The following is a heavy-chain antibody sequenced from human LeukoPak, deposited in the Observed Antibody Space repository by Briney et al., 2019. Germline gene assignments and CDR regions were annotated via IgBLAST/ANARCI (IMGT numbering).Heavy chain of an antibody. CDR1: GGSFSGYY. Sequence: NTSETLSLTCAVYGGSFSGYYWSWIRQPPGKGLEWIGYIYYSGSTNYNPSLKSRVTISVDTSKNQFSLKLSSVTAADTAVYYCARDLRSSGYYDYWGQGTLVTVSS. CDR2: IYYSGST. CDR3: ARDLRSSGYYDY. J-gene: IGHJ4*02. V-gene: IGHV4-59*01. D-gene: IGHD3-22*01.